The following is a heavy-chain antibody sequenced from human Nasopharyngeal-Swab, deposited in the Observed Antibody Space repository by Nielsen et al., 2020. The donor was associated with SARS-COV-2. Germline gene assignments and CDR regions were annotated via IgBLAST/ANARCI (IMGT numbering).Heavy chain of an antibody. CDR3: ARGLYDGSGLLDS. J-gene: IGHJ5*01. Sequence: SETLSLTCAVSGGSISSSNWWSWVRQPPGKGLEWIGEIYHSGSTNYNPSLKSRVTISVDKSKNQFSLKLTSVTAADTAVYYCARGLYDGSGLLDSWGHGTLVTVSS. CDR2: IYHSGST. D-gene: IGHD3-22*01. CDR1: GGSISSSNW. V-gene: IGHV4-4*02.